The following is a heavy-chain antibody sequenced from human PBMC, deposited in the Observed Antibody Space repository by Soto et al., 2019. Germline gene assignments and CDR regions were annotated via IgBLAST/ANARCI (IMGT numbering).Heavy chain of an antibody. J-gene: IGHJ4*02. CDR3: AKDPDSGYDFNYFDY. D-gene: IGHD5-12*01. V-gene: IGHV3-23*01. Sequence: GGSLRLSCAASGFTFSSYAMSWVRQAPGKGLEWVSAISGSGGSTYYADSVKGRFTISRDNSKNTLYLQMNSLVAEDTAVYYCAKDPDSGYDFNYFDYWGQGTLVTVSS. CDR2: ISGSGGST. CDR1: GFTFSSYA.